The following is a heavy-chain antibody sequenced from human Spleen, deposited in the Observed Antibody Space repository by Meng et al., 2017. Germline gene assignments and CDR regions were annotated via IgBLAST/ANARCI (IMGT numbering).Heavy chain of an antibody. Sequence: EGGDVLLRSLEHPSLICVASGGSFSNYDVSWIRQHPVKGLDWIGYIYYSGSTYYHPSLKSRVTISVDTSKNQFSLKLSSVTAADTAVYYCARKRHSELLWFGEKGYFDLWGRGTLVTVSS. CDR1: GGSFSNYD. D-gene: IGHD3-10*01. V-gene: IGHV4-59*06. J-gene: IGHJ2*01. CDR3: ARKRHSELLWFGEKGYFDL. CDR2: IYYSGST.